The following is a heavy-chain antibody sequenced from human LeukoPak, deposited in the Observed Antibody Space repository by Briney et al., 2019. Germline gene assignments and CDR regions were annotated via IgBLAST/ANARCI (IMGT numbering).Heavy chain of an antibody. CDR1: TFSSYA. D-gene: IGHD4-23*01. CDR3: ARHKFFGGNSFDY. Sequence: TFSSYAIGWVRQAPGEGRGWIESIYYNGSTYYDPSLKSRVTISVDTSKNQFSLKLSSVTAADTAVYYCARHKFFGGNSFDYWGQGTLVTVSS. V-gene: IGHV4-39*01. CDR2: IYYNGST. J-gene: IGHJ4*02.